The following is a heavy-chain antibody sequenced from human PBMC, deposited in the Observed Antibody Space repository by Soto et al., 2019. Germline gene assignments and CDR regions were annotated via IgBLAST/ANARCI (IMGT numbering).Heavy chain of an antibody. CDR3: ARGPNYGGNSNWFDP. D-gene: IGHD4-17*01. V-gene: IGHV4-30-4*01. CDR2: IYYSGST. J-gene: IGHJ5*02. Sequence: QVQLQESGPGLVKPSQTLSLTCTVSGGSISSGDYYWSWIRQPPGKGLEWIGYIYYSGSTYYNPSLKSRVTISVDTSKNQFSLKLSSVTAADTAVYYCARGPNYGGNSNWFDPWGQGTLVTVSS. CDR1: GGSISSGDYY.